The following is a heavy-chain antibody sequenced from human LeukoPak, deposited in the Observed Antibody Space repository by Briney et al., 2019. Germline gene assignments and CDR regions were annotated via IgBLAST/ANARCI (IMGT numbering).Heavy chain of an antibody. CDR2: ISAYNGNT. D-gene: IGHD3-22*01. V-gene: IGHV1-18*01. J-gene: IGHJ4*02. CDR1: GYTFTSYG. CDR3: ARVATYYYDSSGYVDHFDY. Sequence: ASVKVSCKASGYTFTSYGISWVRQAPGQGLEWMGWISAYNGNTNYAQKLQGRVTMATDTSTSTAYMELRRLRSDDTAVYYCARVATYYYDSSGYVDHFDYWGQGTLVTVSS.